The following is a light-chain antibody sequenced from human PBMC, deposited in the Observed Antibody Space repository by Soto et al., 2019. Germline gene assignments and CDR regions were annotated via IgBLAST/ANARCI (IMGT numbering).Light chain of an antibody. V-gene: IGKV1-27*01. CDR2: SAS. CDR1: QGISAN. CDR3: QKYNGAPWT. J-gene: IGKJ1*01. Sequence: DIQMTQSPSSVSASVGDRVTITCRASQGISANLAWYQQKPGKVPKLLIYSASSLQSGVPSRFSGSGSGTDFTLTISSLQPDDVATYYCQKYNGAPWTFGQGTEVEIK.